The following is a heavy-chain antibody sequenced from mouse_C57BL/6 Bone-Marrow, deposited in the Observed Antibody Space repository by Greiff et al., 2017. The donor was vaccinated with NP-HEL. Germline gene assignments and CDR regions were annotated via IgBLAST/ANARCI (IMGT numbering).Heavy chain of an antibody. V-gene: IGHV5-4*03. CDR2: ISDGGSYT. Sequence: EVKVVESGGGLVKPGGSLKLSCAASGFTFSSYAMSWVRQTPEKRLEWVATISDGGSYTYYPDNVKGRFTISRDNAKNNLYLQMSHLKSEDTAMYYCARLLSWFAYWGQGTLVTVSA. J-gene: IGHJ3*01. CDR3: ARLLSWFAY. CDR1: GFTFSSYA.